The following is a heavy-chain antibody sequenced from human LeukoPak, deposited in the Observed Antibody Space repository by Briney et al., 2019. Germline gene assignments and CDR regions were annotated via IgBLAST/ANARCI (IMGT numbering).Heavy chain of an antibody. V-gene: IGHV3-7*01. J-gene: IGHJ4*02. Sequence: GGSLRLSCAASGFTFSSYWMSWVRQAPGKGLEWVANIKQDGSEKYYVDSVKGRFTISRDNAKNSLYLQMNSLRAEDTAVYYCARDLVGAKSSAFDYWGQGTLVTVSS. CDR3: ARDLVGAKSSAFDY. D-gene: IGHD1-26*01. CDR1: GFTFSSYW. CDR2: IKQDGSEK.